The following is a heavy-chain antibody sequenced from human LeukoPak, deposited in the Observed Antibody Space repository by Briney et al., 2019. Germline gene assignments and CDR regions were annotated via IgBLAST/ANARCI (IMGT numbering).Heavy chain of an antibody. CDR1: GGTFSSYV. D-gene: IGHD3-9*01. CDR2: IIPIPGIA. V-gene: IGHV1-69*04. Sequence: SVKVSCKASGGTFSSYVISWVRQAPGQGLEWMGRIIPIPGIANYAQKFQGRLTITADKSTSTAYMELSSLRSEDTAVYYCARVSLSSDVSTGYDFDYWGQGALVTVSS. J-gene: IGHJ4*02. CDR3: ARVSLSSDVSTGYDFDY.